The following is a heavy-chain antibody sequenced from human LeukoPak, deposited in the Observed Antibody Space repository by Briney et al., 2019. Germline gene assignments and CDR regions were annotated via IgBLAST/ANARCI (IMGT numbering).Heavy chain of an antibody. Sequence: WASVKVSCKASGYTFTSYAMNWVRQAPGQGLEWMGWINTNTGNPTYAQGFTGRFVFSLDTSVSTAYLQISSLKAEDTAVYYCARVPSLAYDTTAAIDYWGQGTLVTVSS. CDR3: ARVPSLAYDTTAAIDY. J-gene: IGHJ4*02. D-gene: IGHD2-21*01. CDR1: GYTFTSYA. CDR2: INTNTGNP. V-gene: IGHV7-4-1*02.